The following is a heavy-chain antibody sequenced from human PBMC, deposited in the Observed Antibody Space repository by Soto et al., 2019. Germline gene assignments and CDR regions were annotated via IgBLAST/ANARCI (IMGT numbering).Heavy chain of an antibody. J-gene: IGHJ4*02. CDR3: VRSSSNWGPDY. CDR1: GFTFSSYA. CDR2: ISGSGTST. D-gene: IGHD7-27*01. Sequence: GGSLRLSCAASGFTFSSYAMSWVRQAPGQGLEWVSGISGSGTSTYYADSLKGRITISRDNSKNTLYLQMNSLRVEDTAVYYCVRSSSNWGPDYWGQGTLVTVSS. V-gene: IGHV3-23*01.